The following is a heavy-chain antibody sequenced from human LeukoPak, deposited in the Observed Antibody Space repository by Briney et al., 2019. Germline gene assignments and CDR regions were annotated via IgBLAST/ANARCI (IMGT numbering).Heavy chain of an antibody. J-gene: IGHJ4*02. V-gene: IGHV3-15*01. Sequence: GGSLRLSCAASGFTFSNAWMSWVRQAPGKGLEWVGRIKSKTDGGTTDYAAPVKGRFTISRDDSKNTLYLQMNSLKTEDTAVYYCTGSPYYYDSSGYHYFDYWGQGTLVTVSS. D-gene: IGHD3-22*01. CDR2: IKSKTDGGTT. CDR3: TGSPYYYDSSGYHYFDY. CDR1: GFTFSNAW.